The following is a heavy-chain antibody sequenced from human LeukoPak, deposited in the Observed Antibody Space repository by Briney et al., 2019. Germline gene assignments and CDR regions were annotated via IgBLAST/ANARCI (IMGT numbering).Heavy chain of an antibody. CDR1: GFTFSSYA. D-gene: IGHD2-15*01. CDR3: ASFLGYCSGGSCYVDY. J-gene: IGHJ4*02. V-gene: IGHV3-21*01. CDR2: ISSSSSYI. Sequence: PGGSLRLSCAASGFTFSSYAMSWVRQAPGKGLEWVSAISSSSSYIYYADSVKGRFTISRDNAKNSLYLQMNSLRAEDTAVYYCASFLGYCSGGSCYVDYWGQGTLVTVSS.